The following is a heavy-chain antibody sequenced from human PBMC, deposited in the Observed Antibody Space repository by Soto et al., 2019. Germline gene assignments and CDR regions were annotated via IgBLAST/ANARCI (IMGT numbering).Heavy chain of an antibody. J-gene: IGHJ6*02. V-gene: IGHV3-23*01. Sequence: GGSLRLSCAASGFTFSSYAMSWVRQAPGKGLEWVSAISGSGGSTYYADSVKGRFTISRDNSKNTLYLQMNSLRAEDTAVYYCAKTVPAVIYYYYYGMDVWGQGTTVTVSS. CDR2: ISGSGGST. D-gene: IGHD2-2*01. CDR1: GFTFSSYA. CDR3: AKTVPAVIYYYYYGMDV.